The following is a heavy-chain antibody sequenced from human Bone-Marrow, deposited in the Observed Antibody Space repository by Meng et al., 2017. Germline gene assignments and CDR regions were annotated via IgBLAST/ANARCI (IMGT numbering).Heavy chain of an antibody. D-gene: IGHD4-23*01. CDR1: GFTFGDYA. V-gene: IGHV3-49*04. CDR3: TSDTVD. Sequence: GESLKISCTASGFTFGDYAMSWVRQAPGKGLEWVGFIRSKAYGGTTEYAASVKGRFTISRDDSKSIAYLQMNSLKTEDTAVYFCTSDTVDWGQGTLVTVSS. J-gene: IGHJ4*02. CDR2: IRSKAYGGTT.